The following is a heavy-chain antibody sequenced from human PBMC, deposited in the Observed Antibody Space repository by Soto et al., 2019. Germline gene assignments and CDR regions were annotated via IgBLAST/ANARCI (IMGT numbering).Heavy chain of an antibody. D-gene: IGHD2-15*01. CDR3: AREAVVTEYNWFDP. V-gene: IGHV3-74*01. CDR2: INSDGSST. J-gene: IGHJ5*02. CDR1: GFTFSSYW. Sequence: GESLKISCAASGFTFSSYWMHWVRQAPGKGLVWVSRINSDGSSTSYADSVKGRFTISRDNAKNTLYLQMNSLRAEDTAVYYCAREAVVTEYNWFDPWGQGTLVTVSS.